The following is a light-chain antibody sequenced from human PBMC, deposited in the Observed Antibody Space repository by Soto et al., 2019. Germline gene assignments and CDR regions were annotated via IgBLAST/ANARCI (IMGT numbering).Light chain of an antibody. V-gene: IGKV3-15*01. Sequence: EIVMTQSPATLSVSPGERATLSCRASQSVSSNLAWYQQKPGQAPRLLIYGASTRATGIPARFSGSGSGTELTLTISSLQSEDFAVYFCQQYNNWPPPTFGPGTKVDI. CDR2: GAS. J-gene: IGKJ3*01. CDR3: QQYNNWPPPT. CDR1: QSVSSN.